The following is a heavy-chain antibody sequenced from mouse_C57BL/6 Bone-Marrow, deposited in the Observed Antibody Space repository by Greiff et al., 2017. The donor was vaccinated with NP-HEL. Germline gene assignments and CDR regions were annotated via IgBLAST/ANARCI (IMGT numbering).Heavy chain of an antibody. J-gene: IGHJ2*01. CDR2: IDPSDSYT. CDR3: ASSTDSLLFDY. D-gene: IGHD1-1*01. CDR1: GYTFTSYW. Sequence: VQLQQPGAELVKPGASVKLSCKASGYTFTSYWMQWVKQRPGQGLEWIGEIDPSDSYTNYNQKFKGKATLTVDTSSSTAYMQLSSLTSEDSAVYYCASSTDSLLFDYWGKGTTLTVSS. V-gene: IGHV1-50*01.